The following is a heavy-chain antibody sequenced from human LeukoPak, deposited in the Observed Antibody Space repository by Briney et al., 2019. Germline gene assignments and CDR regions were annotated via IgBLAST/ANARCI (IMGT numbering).Heavy chain of an antibody. CDR3: AGTRGLGSPTTGTVLR. Sequence: PSQTLSLTCTVSGGSISSGGYYWSWIRQHPGKGLEWIGYIYYSGSTYYNPSLKSRVTISVDTSKNQFSLKLSSVTAADTAVYYCAGTRGLGSPTTGTVLRWGQGTLVTVSS. J-gene: IGHJ4*02. V-gene: IGHV4-31*03. CDR2: IYYSGST. D-gene: IGHD1-1*01. CDR1: GGSISSGGYY.